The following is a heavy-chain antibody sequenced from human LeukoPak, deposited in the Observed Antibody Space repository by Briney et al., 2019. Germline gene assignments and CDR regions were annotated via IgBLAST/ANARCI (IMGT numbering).Heavy chain of an antibody. D-gene: IGHD5-12*01. CDR3: ARGKVDIVATMDY. Sequence: QAGGSLRLSCAASGFTFSSYAMSWVRQAPGKGLEWVSAISGSPGSTYYADSVKGRFTISRDNSKNTLYLQMNSLRAEDTAVYYCARGKVDIVATMDYWGQGTLVTVSS. J-gene: IGHJ4*02. V-gene: IGHV3-23*01. CDR2: ISGSPGST. CDR1: GFTFSSYA.